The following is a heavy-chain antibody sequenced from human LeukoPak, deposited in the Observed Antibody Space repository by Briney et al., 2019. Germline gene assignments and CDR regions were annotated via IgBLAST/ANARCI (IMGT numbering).Heavy chain of an antibody. V-gene: IGHV4-59*12. CDR1: GGSISSYY. J-gene: IGHJ6*03. CDR3: ARDSARRFYYYMDV. D-gene: IGHD1-26*01. CDR2: THYSGNT. Sequence: SETLSLTCTVSGGSISSYYWSWIRQPPGKGLEWIGNTHYSGNTNYNPSLKSRVTISVDTSKNQFSLKLSSVTAADTAVYYCARDSARRFYYYMDVWGKGTTVTVSS.